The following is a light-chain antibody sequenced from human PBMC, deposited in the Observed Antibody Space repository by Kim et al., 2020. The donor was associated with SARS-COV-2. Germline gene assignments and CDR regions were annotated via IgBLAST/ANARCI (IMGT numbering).Light chain of an antibody. CDR2: GAS. Sequence: ERVLTQSPATLSVSPEERATLSCRASQYISSNLAWYQQKPGQAPRLLIHGASTRATGIPARFSGSGSGTDFTLTISSLKSEDSAVYYCQQYYNWPRTFGQGTKVDIK. J-gene: IGKJ1*01. V-gene: IGKV3D-15*01. CDR1: QYISSN. CDR3: QQYYNWPRT.